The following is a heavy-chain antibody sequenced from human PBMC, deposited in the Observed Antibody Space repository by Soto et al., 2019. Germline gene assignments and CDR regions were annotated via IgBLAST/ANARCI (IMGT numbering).Heavy chain of an antibody. CDR2: IYYSGTT. D-gene: IGHD2-15*01. CDR1: GGSLSSYY. J-gene: IGHJ4*02. CDR3: ARGGTVVNGFDY. Sequence: SETLSLTCTVSGGSLSSYYWSWIRQPPGMGLEWIGYIYYSGTTNYNPSLKSRVTISVDTSKNQFSLQLSSVTPADTAVYYRARGGTVVNGFDYWGQGTLVTVSS. V-gene: IGHV4-59*01.